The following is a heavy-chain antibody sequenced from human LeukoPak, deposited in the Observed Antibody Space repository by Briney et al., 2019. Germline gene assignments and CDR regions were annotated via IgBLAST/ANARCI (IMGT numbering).Heavy chain of an antibody. Sequence: GGSLRLSCAASGFTFSSYAMSWVRQAPGKGLEWVSAISGSGGSTYYADSVKGRFTISRDNSKNTLYLQMNSLRAEDTAVYYWAKDQHYDFWSGSPKSWFDPWGQGTLVTVSS. CDR3: AKDQHYDFWSGSPKSWFDP. CDR2: ISGSGGST. CDR1: GFTFSSYA. D-gene: IGHD3-3*01. V-gene: IGHV3-23*01. J-gene: IGHJ5*02.